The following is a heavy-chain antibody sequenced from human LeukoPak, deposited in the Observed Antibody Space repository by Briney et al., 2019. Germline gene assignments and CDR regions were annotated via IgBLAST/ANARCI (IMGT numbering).Heavy chain of an antibody. Sequence: SETLSLTCTASGGSISSYYLSWIRQAPGKGLEWIGYIYYSGSTIYYATLKSRVTISVDTCKNQFSLKLSSVTAADTAVYYCAREAPIVVVPAAIGSSGTKYAFDIWGQGTMVTVSS. J-gene: IGHJ3*02. D-gene: IGHD2-2*02. V-gene: IGHV4-59*01. CDR2: IYYSGST. CDR3: AREAPIVVVPAAIGSSGTKYAFDI. CDR1: GGSISSYY.